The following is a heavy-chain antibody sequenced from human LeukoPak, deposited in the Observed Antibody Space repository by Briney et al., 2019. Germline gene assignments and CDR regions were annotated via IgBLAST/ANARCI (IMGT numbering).Heavy chain of an antibody. CDR1: GFTFTDYG. CDR3: ARVRWGGLYYFDY. Sequence: GGSLRLSCAASGFTFTDYGMNWVRQAPGKGLEWLSAVTGSGGATWHADSVKGRFTISRDNSRNTLYLEMNSLRVEDTAIYYCARVRWGGLYYFDYWGQGTLVTVSS. J-gene: IGHJ4*02. CDR2: VTGSGGAT. D-gene: IGHD3-16*01. V-gene: IGHV3-23*01.